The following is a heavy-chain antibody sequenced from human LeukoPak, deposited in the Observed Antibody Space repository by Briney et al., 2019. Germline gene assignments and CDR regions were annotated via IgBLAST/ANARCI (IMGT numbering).Heavy chain of an antibody. V-gene: IGHV1-2*02. J-gene: IGHJ4*02. Sequence: ASVKVSCKASGYTFTGYYMHWVRQAPGQGLEWMGWINPNSGGTNYAQKFQGRVTMTRDTSISTAYMELSRLRSDDTAVYFCAREEQYRNYFDDWGQGTLVTVSS. D-gene: IGHD1/OR15-1a*01. CDR1: GYTFTGYY. CDR2: INPNSGGT. CDR3: AREEQYRNYFDD.